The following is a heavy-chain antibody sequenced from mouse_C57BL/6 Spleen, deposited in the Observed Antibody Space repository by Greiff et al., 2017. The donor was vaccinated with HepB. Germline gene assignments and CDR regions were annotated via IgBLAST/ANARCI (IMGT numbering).Heavy chain of an antibody. V-gene: IGHV1-64*01. D-gene: IGHD2-13*01. CDR2: IHPNSGST. J-gene: IGHJ4*01. CDR1: GYTFTSYW. CDR3: ARHDYYYAMGY. Sequence: VQLQQSGAELVKPGASVKLSCKASGYTFTSYWMHWVKQRPGQGLEWIGMIHPNSGSTNYNEKFKSKATLTVDKSSSTAYMQLSSLTSEDSAVYYCARHDYYYAMGYWGQGTSVTVSS.